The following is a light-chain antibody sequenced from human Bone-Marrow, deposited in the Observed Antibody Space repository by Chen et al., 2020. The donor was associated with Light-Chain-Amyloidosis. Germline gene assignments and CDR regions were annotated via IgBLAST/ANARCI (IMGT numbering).Light chain of an antibody. CDR3: QQSISDPFT. Sequence: DIQLTQFPSFLSASIGDTVTITCRASQGINNYLVWYQQKPGKAPRLLIYAASTLHSGVPSRFSGSGSGTEFSLTINSLQPEDFATYHCQQSISDPFTFGGGTKVEVK. V-gene: IGKV1-9*01. J-gene: IGKJ4*01. CDR2: AAS. CDR1: QGINNY.